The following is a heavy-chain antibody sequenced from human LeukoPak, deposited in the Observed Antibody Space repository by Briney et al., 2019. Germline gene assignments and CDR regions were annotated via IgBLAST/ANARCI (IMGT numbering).Heavy chain of an antibody. Sequence: GGSLRLSCAASGFTFSSYGMHWVRQAPGKGLEWVAVIWYDGSNKYYADSVKGRFTISRDSSKNTLYLQMNSLRAEDTAVYYCAKDRSYGNYVSGSYYNDWGQGTQVTVSS. D-gene: IGHD3-10*01. CDR3: AKDRSYGNYVSGSYYND. CDR1: GFTFSSYG. J-gene: IGHJ4*02. V-gene: IGHV3-33*06. CDR2: IWYDGSNK.